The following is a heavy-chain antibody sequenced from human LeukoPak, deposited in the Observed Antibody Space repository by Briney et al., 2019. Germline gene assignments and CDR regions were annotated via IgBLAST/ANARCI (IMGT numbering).Heavy chain of an antibody. V-gene: IGHV3-13*05. J-gene: IGHJ4*02. D-gene: IGHD2-2*01. Sequence: GGSLRLSCAASGFTFSSYDMHWVRQATGKGLEWVSAIGTAGDPYYPGSVKGRFTISRENAKNSLYLQMNSLRAGDAAVYYCARGNHHNYCSSTSCYGYFDYWGQGTLVTVSS. CDR3: ARGNHHNYCSSTSCYGYFDY. CDR1: GFTFSSYD. CDR2: IGTAGDP.